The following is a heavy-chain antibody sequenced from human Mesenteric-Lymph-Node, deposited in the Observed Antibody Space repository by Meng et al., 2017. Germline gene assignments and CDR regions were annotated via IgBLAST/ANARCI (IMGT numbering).Heavy chain of an antibody. Sequence: SETLSLTCTVSGGSISSGGYYWSWIRQHPGKGLEWIGYIYYSGCTYYNPSLKSRFTISVDTSKNQFSLKLSSVTAADAAVYYCATHRGGYYYWGQGTLVTVSS. V-gene: IGHV4-31*03. CDR3: ATHRGGYYY. CDR2: IYYSGCT. J-gene: IGHJ4*02. D-gene: IGHD3-22*01. CDR1: GGSISSGGYY.